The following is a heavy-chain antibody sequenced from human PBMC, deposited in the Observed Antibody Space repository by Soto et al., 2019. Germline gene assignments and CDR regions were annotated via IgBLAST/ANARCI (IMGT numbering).Heavy chain of an antibody. CDR2: IGAGGDT. CDR3: AREVEYSSASGLYFDL. Sequence: EVQLVESGGGLVQPGGSLRLSCEASGLTFSTYDMHWVRQAPGKGLEWVSAIGAGGDTYYPGSVRGRFTISREKDKNDLYVQMNSCTAGDTAVFYCAREVEYSSASGLYFDLWGRGTLVTVS. CDR1: GLTFSTYD. J-gene: IGHJ2*01. D-gene: IGHD6-6*01. V-gene: IGHV3-13*01.